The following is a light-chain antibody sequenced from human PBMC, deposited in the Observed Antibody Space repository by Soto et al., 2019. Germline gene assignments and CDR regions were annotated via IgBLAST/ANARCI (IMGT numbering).Light chain of an antibody. Sequence: DIQMTQSPSPLSASVGDIVTITCRASQSISSWLAWYQQKPGKAPKLLIYKASSLESLVPSRFSGSRSGTEFTLAISSLLPDDFATDYCQQYNSYPLTFGGGTKVESK. V-gene: IGKV1-5*03. CDR3: QQYNSYPLT. CDR2: KAS. CDR1: QSISSW. J-gene: IGKJ4*01.